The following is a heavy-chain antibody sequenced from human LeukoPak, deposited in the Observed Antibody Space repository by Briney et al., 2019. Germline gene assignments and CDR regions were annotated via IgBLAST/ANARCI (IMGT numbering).Heavy chain of an antibody. D-gene: IGHD2-15*01. CDR1: GFIFSSYG. CDR3: AKVVDNLDY. Sequence: GGSLRLSCAASGFIFSSYGMHWVRQAPGKGLEWVAFIGYDGSDKYYADSVKGRFTIYRDNSKNTLYLQMNSLRVEDTAVYYCAKVVDNLDYWGQGTLVTVSS. V-gene: IGHV3-30*02. CDR2: IGYDGSDK. J-gene: IGHJ4*02.